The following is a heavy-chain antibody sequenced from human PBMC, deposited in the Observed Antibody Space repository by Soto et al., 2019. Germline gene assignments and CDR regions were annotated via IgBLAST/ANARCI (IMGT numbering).Heavy chain of an antibody. Sequence: LRLSCAASGFTFSSYAMSWVRQAPGKGLEWVSAISGSGVSTYYADSVKGRFTISRDNSKNTLYLQTNSLRAEDTAVYYCAKGRGETYYSAMDVWGQGTTVTVS. CDR3: AKGRGETYYSAMDV. V-gene: IGHV3-23*01. CDR2: ISGSGVST. D-gene: IGHD2-21*01. J-gene: IGHJ6*02. CDR1: GFTFSSYA.